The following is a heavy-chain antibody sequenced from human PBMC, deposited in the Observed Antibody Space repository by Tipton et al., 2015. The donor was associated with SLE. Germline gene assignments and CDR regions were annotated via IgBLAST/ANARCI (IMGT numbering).Heavy chain of an antibody. V-gene: IGHV4-4*07. J-gene: IGHJ4*02. CDR3: ARHSRYSEAFDY. CDR2: IYTSGST. D-gene: IGHD5-12*01. CDR1: GGSISSYY. Sequence: TLSLTCTVSGGSISSYYWSWIWQPAGKGLECIGHIYTSGSTNYDPSLKSRVTISVDTSKNQFSLTLSSATAADTAVYYCARHSRYSEAFDYWGQGTLVTVSS.